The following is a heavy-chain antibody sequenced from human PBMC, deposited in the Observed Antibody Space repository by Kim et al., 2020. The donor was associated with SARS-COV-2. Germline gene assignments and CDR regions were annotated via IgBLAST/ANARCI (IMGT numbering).Heavy chain of an antibody. J-gene: IGHJ4*02. Sequence: KDYAESGKGRFTISRENSKNTLYLKMNSRRAEDTAVYYCARESGGSIIDYWGQGTLVTVSS. CDR2: K. V-gene: IGHV3-30*01. CDR3: ARESGGSIIDY. D-gene: IGHD2-15*01.